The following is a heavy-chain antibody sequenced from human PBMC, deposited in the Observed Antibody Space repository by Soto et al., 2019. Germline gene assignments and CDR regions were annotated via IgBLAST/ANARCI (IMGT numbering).Heavy chain of an antibody. CDR2: ISGSGGST. CDR1: GFTFSSYA. D-gene: IGHD5-18*01. CDR3: AKDQDGDTAMVNDY. J-gene: IGHJ4*02. V-gene: IGHV3-23*01. Sequence: PGGSLRLSCAASGFTFSSYAMNWVRQAPGKGLEWVSAISGSGGSTFYADSVKGRFTISRDNPKNTMYLQMNSLRAEDTAVYYCAKDQDGDTAMVNDYWGQGTLVPVSS.